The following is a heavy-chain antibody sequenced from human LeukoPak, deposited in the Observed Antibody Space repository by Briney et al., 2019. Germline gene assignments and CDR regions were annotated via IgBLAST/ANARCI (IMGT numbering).Heavy chain of an antibody. CDR1: GFTFSSYG. CDR2: IWYDGSNK. Sequence: PGGSLRLSCAASGFTFSSYGMHWVRQAPGKGLEWVAVIWYDGSNKYYADSVKGRFTNSRDNSKNTLYLQMNSLRAEDTAVYYCAREVVESGYDLDAFDIWGQGTMVTVSS. CDR3: AREVVESGYDLDAFDI. V-gene: IGHV3-33*01. D-gene: IGHD5-12*01. J-gene: IGHJ3*02.